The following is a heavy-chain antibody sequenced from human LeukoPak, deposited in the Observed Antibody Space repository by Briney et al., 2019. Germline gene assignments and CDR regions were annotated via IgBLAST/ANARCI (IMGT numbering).Heavy chain of an antibody. J-gene: IGHJ4*02. CDR3: LRDLNWSLDQ. CDR2: IKSDGITI. V-gene: IGHV3-74*01. CDR1: GFTFSDYA. D-gene: IGHD1-20*01. Sequence: SLXLSCAASGFTFSDYAMSWVRQAPGKGLVWVSRIKSDGITITYADSVKGRFTISRDNAKNTLYLQMNSLRAEDTAVYYCLRDLNWSLDQWGQGTLVTVSS.